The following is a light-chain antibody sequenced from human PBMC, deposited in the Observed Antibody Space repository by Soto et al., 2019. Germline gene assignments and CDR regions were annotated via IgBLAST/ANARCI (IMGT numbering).Light chain of an antibody. CDR3: QQYNNWPPIT. CDR1: QSVSSSY. Sequence: EIVLTQSPGTLSLSPGERATLSCRASQSVSSSYLAWYRQKPGQAPRLLIYDTSTRATGIPARFSGSGSGTEFTLTISSLQSEDFAVYYCQQYNNWPPITFGQGTRLEIK. V-gene: IGKV3-15*01. J-gene: IGKJ5*01. CDR2: DTS.